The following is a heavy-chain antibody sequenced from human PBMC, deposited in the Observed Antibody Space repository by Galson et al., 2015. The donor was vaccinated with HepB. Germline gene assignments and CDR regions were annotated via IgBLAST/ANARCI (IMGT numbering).Heavy chain of an antibody. D-gene: IGHD3-22*01. CDR1: GGTFSSYA. CDR2: IIPIFGTA. V-gene: IGHV1-69*13. CDR3: ARDYYDSSGYQLPPSLYYYYMDV. Sequence: SVKVSCKASGGTFSSYAISWVRQAPGQGLEWMGGIIPIFGTANYAQKFQGRVTITADESTSTAYMELSSLRSEDTAVYYCARDYYDSSGYQLPPSLYYYYMDVWGKVTTVTVSS. J-gene: IGHJ6*03.